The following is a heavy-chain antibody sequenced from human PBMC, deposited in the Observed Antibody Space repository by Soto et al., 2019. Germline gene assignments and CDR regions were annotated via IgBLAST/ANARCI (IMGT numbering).Heavy chain of an antibody. CDR1: GGSISSSNW. CDR3: ARAGGQLVQVGNYFDY. J-gene: IGHJ4*02. Sequence: QVQLQESGPGLVKPSGTLSLTCAVSGGSISSSNWWSWVRQPPGKGLEWIGEIYHSGSTNYNPSLKSRVTISVDKAKNQSALKLSSVTAADTAVYYCARAGGQLVQVGNYFDYWGQGTLVTVSS. D-gene: IGHD6-13*01. CDR2: IYHSGST. V-gene: IGHV4-4*02.